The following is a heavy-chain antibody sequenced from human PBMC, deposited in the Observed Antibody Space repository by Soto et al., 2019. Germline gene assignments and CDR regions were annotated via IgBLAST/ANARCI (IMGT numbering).Heavy chain of an antibody. J-gene: IGHJ4*02. CDR2: INSNGGDT. Sequence: EVQLVDSGGGLVQPGGSLRLSCEASGFTFSSYAMHWVRQAPGKGLEYVSAINSNGGDTYYAKSVRGRFTISRDNSQNMLFLQMGSLRTDDMAVYYCARAGVSGWYDYWCQGTRVTVSS. V-gene: IGHV3-64*01. CDR3: ARAGVSGWYDY. CDR1: GFTFSSYA. D-gene: IGHD6-19*01.